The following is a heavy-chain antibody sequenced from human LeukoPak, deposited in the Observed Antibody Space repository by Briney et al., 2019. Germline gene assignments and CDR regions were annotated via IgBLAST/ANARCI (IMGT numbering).Heavy chain of an antibody. V-gene: IGHV4-59*12. CDR3: ASRGPGYYYGSGSYYGPRVWPRPFDY. D-gene: IGHD3-10*01. CDR2: IYYSGST. CDR1: GGSISSYY. Sequence: QPSETLSLTCTVSGGSISSYYWSWIRQPPGKVLEWIGYIYYSGSTNYNPSLKSRVTISVDTSKNQFSLKLSSVTAADTAVYYCASRGPGYYYGSGSYYGPRVWPRPFDYWGQGTLVTVSS. J-gene: IGHJ4*02.